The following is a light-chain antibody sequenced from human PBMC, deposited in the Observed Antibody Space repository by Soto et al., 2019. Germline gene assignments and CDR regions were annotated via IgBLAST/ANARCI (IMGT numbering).Light chain of an antibody. J-gene: IGKJ1*01. CDR2: AAS. Sequence: DIQMTQSPSSLSASVGDRVTITCRASQGISNYLAWYQQKPGKVPKLLIYAASTLEPGVPSRFSGSGSGTEFTLTISRLQPKDYATYYSQKYNSAPRTLGKGTNVEIK. CDR3: QKYNSAPRT. CDR1: QGISNY. V-gene: IGKV1-27*01.